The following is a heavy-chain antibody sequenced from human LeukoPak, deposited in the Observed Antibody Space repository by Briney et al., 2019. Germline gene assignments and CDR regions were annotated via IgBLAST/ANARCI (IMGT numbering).Heavy chain of an antibody. CDR1: GGSISSGSYY. V-gene: IGHV4-61*09. D-gene: IGHD3-10*01. CDR3: ARAPRITMVRGVRYYYYMDV. Sequence: SETLSLTCTVSGGSISSGSYYWSWIRQPAGKGLEWIGHIYTSGSANYNPSLKSRVTMSVDTSKNQFSLKLSSVTAADTAVYYCARAPRITMVRGVRYYYYMDVWGKGTTVTVSS. CDR2: IYTSGSA. J-gene: IGHJ6*03.